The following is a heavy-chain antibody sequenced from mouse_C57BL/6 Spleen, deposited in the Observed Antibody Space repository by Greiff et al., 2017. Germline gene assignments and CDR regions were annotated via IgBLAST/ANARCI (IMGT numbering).Heavy chain of an antibody. J-gene: IGHJ4*01. CDR1: GFTFSDYY. CDR3: ARGDYAMDY. CDR2: INYDGSST. V-gene: IGHV5-16*01. Sequence: EVQLVESEGGLVQPGSSMKLSCTASGFTFSDYYMAWVRQVPEKGLEWVANINYDGSSTYYLDSLKSRFIISRDTAKNILYLQMSSLKSEDTATYYCARGDYAMDYWGQGTSVTVSS.